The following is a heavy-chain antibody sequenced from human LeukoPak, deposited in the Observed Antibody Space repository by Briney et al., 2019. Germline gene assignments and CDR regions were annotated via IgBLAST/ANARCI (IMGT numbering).Heavy chain of an antibody. V-gene: IGHV5-51*01. Sequence: GESLKISCKGSGYSFTNYWIGWVRQMPGKGLEWMGIIYPDDSDTRPSPTFQGQVAISADKSISTAYLQWSSLGASDTATYYCARLRGATMPNPFDYWGQGTLVTVSS. J-gene: IGHJ4*02. CDR2: IYPDDSDT. D-gene: IGHD1-26*01. CDR3: ARLRGATMPNPFDY. CDR1: GYSFTNYW.